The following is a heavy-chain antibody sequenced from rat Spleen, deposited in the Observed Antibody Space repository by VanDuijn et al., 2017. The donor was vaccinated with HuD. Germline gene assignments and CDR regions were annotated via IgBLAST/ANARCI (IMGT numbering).Heavy chain of an antibody. Sequence: EVQLVESGGGLVQPGRSLKLSCAASGFTFSDYAMNWIRQAPTKGLEWVASISPTGGSTHYRDSVKGRITIPRDNAKNTLYLQMDSLRSEDTATYYCTRESYSTFDYWGQGVMVTVSS. V-gene: IGHV5-19*01. CDR3: TRESYSTFDY. CDR2: ISPTGGST. J-gene: IGHJ2*01. D-gene: IGHD1-2*01. CDR1: GFTFSDYA.